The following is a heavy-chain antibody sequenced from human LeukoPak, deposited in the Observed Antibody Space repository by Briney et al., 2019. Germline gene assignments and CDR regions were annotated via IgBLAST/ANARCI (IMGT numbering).Heavy chain of an antibody. CDR2: INNSGITI. V-gene: IGHV3-48*04. Sequence: GGSLRLSCAASGFTFSSYSMNWVRQAPGKGLEWVSYINNSGITIYYANSVKGRFTISRDNAKNSLYLQMNSLRAEDTAVYYCARAHMAVAGTVDYWGQGTLVTVSS. CDR3: ARAHMAVAGTVDY. J-gene: IGHJ4*02. D-gene: IGHD6-19*01. CDR1: GFTFSSYS.